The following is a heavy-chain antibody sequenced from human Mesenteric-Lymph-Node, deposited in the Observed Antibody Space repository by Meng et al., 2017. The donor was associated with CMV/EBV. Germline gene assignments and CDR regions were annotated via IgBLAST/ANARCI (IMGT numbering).Heavy chain of an antibody. CDR1: GFTFSSYS. V-gene: IGHV3-21*01. D-gene: IGHD5-12*01. CDR3: AGLGDFQH. J-gene: IGHJ1*01. Sequence: LRISCAASGFTFSSYSMNWVRQAPGKGLEWVSSISSSSSYIYYADSVKGRFTISRDNAKNSLYLQMNSLRAEDTAVYYCAGLGDFQHWGQGTLVTVSS. CDR2: ISSSSSYI.